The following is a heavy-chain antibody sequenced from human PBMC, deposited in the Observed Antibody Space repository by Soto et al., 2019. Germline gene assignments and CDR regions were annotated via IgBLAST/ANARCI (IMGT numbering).Heavy chain of an antibody. CDR2: IHPGDSDS. CDR3: ARRDSSGFPDY. CDR1: GYSFNNNW. V-gene: IGHV5-51*01. J-gene: IGHJ4*02. Sequence: PGESLKISCKGSGYSFNNNWIGWVRQMPGKGLEWMGIIHPGDSDSRYSPSFQGQVTMSVDKSINTAYLQWSSLKASDTAMYYGARRDSSGFPDYWGQGTLVTVSS. D-gene: IGHD3-22*01.